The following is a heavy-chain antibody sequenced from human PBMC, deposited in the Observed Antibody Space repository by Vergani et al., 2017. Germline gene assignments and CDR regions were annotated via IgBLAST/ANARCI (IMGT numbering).Heavy chain of an antibody. CDR3: ARRSAVAGTWDFDY. J-gene: IGHJ4*02. CDR1: GGSISSSSYY. CDR2: IYYSGST. Sequence: QLQLQESGPGLVKPSETLSLTCTVSGGSISSSSYYWGWIRQPPGKGLEWIGSIYYSGSTYYNPSLKSRVPISVDTSKNQFSLKLSSVTSADTAVYYCARRSAVAGTWDFDYWGQGTLVTVSS. D-gene: IGHD6-19*01. V-gene: IGHV4-39*01.